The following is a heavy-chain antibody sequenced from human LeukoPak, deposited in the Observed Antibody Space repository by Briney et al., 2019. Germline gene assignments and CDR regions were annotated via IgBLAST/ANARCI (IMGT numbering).Heavy chain of an antibody. CDR1: GYTFTDYY. D-gene: IGHD2-15*01. Sequence: ASVKVSCKASGYTFTDYYIHWVRQAPGQGLEWMGWINHKSGGTNYAQKLQGRVTMTRDTPISTAYMELSRLRSDDTAVYYCASQGGVVAAGTFDYWGQGTLVTVSS. CDR2: INHKSGGT. J-gene: IGHJ4*02. CDR3: ASQGGVVAAGTFDY. V-gene: IGHV1-2*02.